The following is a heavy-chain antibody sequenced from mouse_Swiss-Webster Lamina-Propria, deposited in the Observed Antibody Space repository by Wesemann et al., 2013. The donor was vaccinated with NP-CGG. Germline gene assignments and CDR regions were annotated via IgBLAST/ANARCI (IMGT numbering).Heavy chain of an antibody. J-gene: IGHJ2*01. D-gene: IGHD1-1*02. CDR1: GFTFNTYA. V-gene: IGHV10-1*02. CDR3: VRHGHGPFDY. Sequence: EVQLVESGGGLVQPKGSLKLSCAASGFTFNTYAMNWVRQAPGKGLEWVARIRSKSNNYATYYADSVKDRFTISRDDSQSMLYLQMNNLKTEDTAMYYCVRHGHGPFDYWGQGTTLTVSS. CDR2: IRSKSNNYAT.